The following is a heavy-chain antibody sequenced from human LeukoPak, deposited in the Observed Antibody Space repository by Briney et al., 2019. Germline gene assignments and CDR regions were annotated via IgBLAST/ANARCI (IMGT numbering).Heavy chain of an antibody. D-gene: IGHD1-26*01. CDR2: IYSGGST. CDR1: GFTVSSNY. CDR3: ATRKGAQYYFDY. Sequence: GGSLRLSCAASGFTVSSNYMSWVRQAPGKGLEWVSVIYSGGSTYYADSVKGRFTISRDNSKNTLYLQMNSLRAEDTAVYYCATRKGAQYYFDYWGQGTLVTVSS. J-gene: IGHJ4*02. V-gene: IGHV3-53*01.